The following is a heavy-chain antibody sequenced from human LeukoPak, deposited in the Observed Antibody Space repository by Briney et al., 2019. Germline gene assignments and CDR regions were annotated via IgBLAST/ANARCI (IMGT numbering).Heavy chain of an antibody. CDR3: ARAQARALTGTARNYYDSSGYYPY. J-gene: IGHJ4*02. Sequence: GASVKVSCKASGYTFTSYAMLWVRQAPGQRLEWMGWINAGNGNTKYSQKFQGRVTITRDTSASTAYMELSSLRSEDTAVYYCARAQARALTGTARNYYDSSGYYPYWGQGTLVTVSS. CDR2: INAGNGNT. V-gene: IGHV1-3*01. CDR1: GYTFTSYA. D-gene: IGHD3-22*01.